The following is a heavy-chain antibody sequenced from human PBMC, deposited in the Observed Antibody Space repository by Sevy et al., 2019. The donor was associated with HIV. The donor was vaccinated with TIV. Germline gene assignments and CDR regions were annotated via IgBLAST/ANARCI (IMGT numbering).Heavy chain of an antibody. J-gene: IGHJ4*02. D-gene: IGHD3-10*01. CDR3: AKDTGRGVIIPLSY. CDR2: ISGSGGST. V-gene: IGHV3-23*01. Sequence: GGSLRLSCAASGFTFSSYAMSWVRQAPGKGLEWVSAISGSGGSTYYADSVKGRFTISRDNSKNTLYRQMNSLRAEDTAVYYCAKDTGRGVIIPLSYWGQGTLVTVSS. CDR1: GFTFSSYA.